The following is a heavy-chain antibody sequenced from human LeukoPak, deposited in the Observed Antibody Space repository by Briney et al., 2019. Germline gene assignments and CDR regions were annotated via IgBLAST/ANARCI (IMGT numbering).Heavy chain of an antibody. V-gene: IGHV3-7*01. J-gene: IGHJ4*02. CDR1: GFTFSSYW. CDR2: IKQDGSEK. D-gene: IGHD3-10*01. Sequence: GGSLRLSCAASGFTFSSYWMSWVRQAPGKGLEWVANIKQDGSEKYYVDSVKGRFTISRDNAKNSLYLQMNSLRAEDTAVYYCARDRKDYYGSGSYADYWGQGTLATVSS. CDR3: ARDRKDYYGSGSYADY.